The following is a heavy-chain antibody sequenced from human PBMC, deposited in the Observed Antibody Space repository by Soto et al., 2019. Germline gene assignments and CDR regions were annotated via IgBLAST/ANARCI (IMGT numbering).Heavy chain of an antibody. CDR3: ARDKITGLFDY. D-gene: IGHD2-8*02. CDR2: INHSGST. CDR1: GGSFSGYY. Sequence: SETLSLTYAVYGGSFSGYYWTWIRQPPGTGLEWVGEINHSGSTNYNPSLKSRVTISVDTSKNQFSLKLTSVTAADTAVYYCARDKITGLFDYWGQGTLVTVSS. J-gene: IGHJ4*02. V-gene: IGHV4-34*01.